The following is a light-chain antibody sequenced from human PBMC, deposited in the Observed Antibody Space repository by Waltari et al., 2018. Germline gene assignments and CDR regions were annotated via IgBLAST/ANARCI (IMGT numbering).Light chain of an antibody. V-gene: IGLV2-14*01. CDR1: SSAFGGYNY. J-gene: IGLJ1*01. Sequence: QSALTQPATVSGSPGQSITISCTGTSSAFGGYNYVSWYQQHPGKAPQLIISEVSNRPPGVSNRFSGSTSGNTASLTISGLQTEDEADYYCSSYAGDITLLFGTGTKVSVL. CDR2: EVS. CDR3: SSYAGDITLL.